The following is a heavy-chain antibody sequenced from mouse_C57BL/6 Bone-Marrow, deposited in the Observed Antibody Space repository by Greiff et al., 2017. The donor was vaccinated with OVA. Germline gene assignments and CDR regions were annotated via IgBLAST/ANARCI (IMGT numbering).Heavy chain of an antibody. CDR1: GYSFTSYS. CDR2: IYPGSGNT. Sequence: VQLMESGPELVKPGASVKISCKASGYSFTSYSIHWVKQRPGQGLEWIGWIYPGSGNTKYNEKFKGQATLTADTSSSTAYMQLSSLTSEESAVYYCARKGGYHWYFDVWGTGTTVTVSS. V-gene: IGHV1-66*01. D-gene: IGHD2-2*01. CDR3: ARKGGYHWYFDV. J-gene: IGHJ1*03.